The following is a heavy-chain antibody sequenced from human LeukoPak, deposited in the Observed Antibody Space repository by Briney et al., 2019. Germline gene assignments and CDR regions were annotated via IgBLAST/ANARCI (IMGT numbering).Heavy chain of an antibody. Sequence: GASVKVSCKASGYNFRSYGISWVRQAPGQGLEWMGWISAYNGNTNYAQKLQGRVTMTTDTSTSTTYMELRSLGSDDTAVYYCARDPGYYDSSGYYYYWGQGTLVTVSS. CDR2: ISAYNGNT. CDR1: GYNFRSYG. D-gene: IGHD3-22*01. V-gene: IGHV1-18*01. J-gene: IGHJ4*02. CDR3: ARDPGYYDSSGYYYY.